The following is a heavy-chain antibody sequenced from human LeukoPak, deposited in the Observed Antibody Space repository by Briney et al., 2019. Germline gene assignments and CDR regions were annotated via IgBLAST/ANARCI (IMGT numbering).Heavy chain of an antibody. D-gene: IGHD5-12*01. V-gene: IGHV1-18*03. Sequence: ASVKVSCKASGYPFSTYGISWVRQAPGQGLQWMAWISTHNGKTDYAQNFQDRVTVTRDTSTSTVYMELRSLRSDDMAVYFRARDVGTTHFDFWGQGTLVTVSS. J-gene: IGHJ4*02. CDR2: ISTHNGKT. CDR1: GYPFSTYG. CDR3: ARDVGTTHFDF.